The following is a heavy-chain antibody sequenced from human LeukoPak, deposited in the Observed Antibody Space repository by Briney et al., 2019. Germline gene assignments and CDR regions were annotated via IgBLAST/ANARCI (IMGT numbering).Heavy chain of an antibody. CDR2: ISAYNGNT. Sequence: GASVKVSCKASGYTFTCYGISWVRQAPGQGLEWMGWISAYNGNTNYAQKLQGRVTMTTDTSTSTAYMELRSLRSDDTAVYYCARPYYDSSAPPYDYWGQGTLVTVSS. CDR1: GYTFTCYG. J-gene: IGHJ4*02. CDR3: ARPYYDSSAPPYDY. V-gene: IGHV1-18*01. D-gene: IGHD3-22*01.